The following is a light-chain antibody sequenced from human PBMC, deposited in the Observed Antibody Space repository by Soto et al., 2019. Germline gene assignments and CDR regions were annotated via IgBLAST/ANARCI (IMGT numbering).Light chain of an antibody. CDR2: GAS. V-gene: IGKV3-20*01. Sequence: EIVLTQSPGTLSLSPGERATLSCRASQSVSSSYLAWYQQKPGQAPRLLIYGASSRATGIPDRFSGSGSGKDFTLTISRLETEDFAVYYCQQYGSSRRTFGQGTKVEIK. CDR3: QQYGSSRRT. CDR1: QSVSSSY. J-gene: IGKJ1*01.